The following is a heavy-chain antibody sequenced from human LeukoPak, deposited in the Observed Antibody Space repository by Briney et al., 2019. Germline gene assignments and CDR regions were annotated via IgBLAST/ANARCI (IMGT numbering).Heavy chain of an antibody. Sequence: SETLSLTCAVSGYSISSGYYWGWIRQPPGKGLEWIGSFYHSGSTYYNPSLKSRVTISVDTSKNQFSLKLSSVTAADTAVYYCARHRVGSGDTYYDFWSGYSGFDPWGQGTLVTVSS. D-gene: IGHD3-3*01. V-gene: IGHV4-38-2*01. CDR3: ARHRVGSGDTYYDFWSGYSGFDP. J-gene: IGHJ5*02. CDR2: FYHSGST. CDR1: GYSISSGYY.